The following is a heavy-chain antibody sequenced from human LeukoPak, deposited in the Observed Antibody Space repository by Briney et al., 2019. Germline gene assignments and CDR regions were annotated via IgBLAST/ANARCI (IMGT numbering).Heavy chain of an antibody. V-gene: IGHV4-34*01. CDR1: GGSFSGYY. CDR3: ARKGENRAGPDY. Sequence: SETLSLTCAVYGGSFSGYYWSWIRQPPGKGLEWIGEINHSGSTNYNPSLKSRVTISVDTSKNQFSLKLSSVTAADTAVYYCARKGENRAGPDYWGQGTLVTVSS. J-gene: IGHJ4*02. D-gene: IGHD1-14*01. CDR2: INHSGST.